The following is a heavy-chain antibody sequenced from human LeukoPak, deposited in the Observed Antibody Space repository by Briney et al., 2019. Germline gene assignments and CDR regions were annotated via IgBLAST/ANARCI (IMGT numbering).Heavy chain of an antibody. V-gene: IGHV1-2*02. CDR3: ARSGITTIPNFDY. D-gene: IGHD1/OR15-1a*01. J-gene: IGHJ4*02. Sequence: ASVKVSCKASGCTFSGYYIHWVRQAPGQGLEWMGWMNPNSGATNNAQKFQGRVTLSRDTSISTAYMELRKLRSDDTAVYYCARSGITTIPNFDYWGQGTLVTVSS. CDR2: MNPNSGAT. CDR1: GCTFSGYY.